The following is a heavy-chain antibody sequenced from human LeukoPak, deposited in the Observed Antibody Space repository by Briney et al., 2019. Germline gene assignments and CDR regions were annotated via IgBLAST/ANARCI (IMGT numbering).Heavy chain of an antibody. CDR3: AREGLDFWSGTRGWFDP. D-gene: IGHD3-3*01. CDR2: IYVRGNT. V-gene: IGHV4-4*02. J-gene: IGHJ5*02. CDR1: GGSISSSNW. Sequence: SGTLSLTCAISGGSISSSNWWTWVRQPPGKGLEWIGEIYVRGNTNYNPSLESRVTISVDRSKNQFSLKLSSVTAADTAVYYCAREGLDFWSGTRGWFDPWGQGTLVTVSS.